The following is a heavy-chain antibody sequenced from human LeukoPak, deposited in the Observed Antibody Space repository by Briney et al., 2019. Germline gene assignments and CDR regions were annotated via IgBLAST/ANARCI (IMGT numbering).Heavy chain of an antibody. V-gene: IGHV7-4-1*02. Sequence: GASVKVSCKASGYTFTSYAMNWVRQAPGQGLEWMGWINTNTGNPTYAQGFTGRFVFSLDTSVSTAYLQISSLKAEDTAVYYCARDFVLRLAPDRNWFDPWGQGTLVTVSS. CDR1: GYTFTSYA. J-gene: IGHJ5*02. D-gene: IGHD3-3*01. CDR2: INTNTGNP. CDR3: ARDFVLRLAPDRNWFDP.